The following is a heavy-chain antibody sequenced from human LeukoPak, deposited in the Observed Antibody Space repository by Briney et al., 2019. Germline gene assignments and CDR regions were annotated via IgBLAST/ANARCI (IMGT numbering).Heavy chain of an antibody. J-gene: IGHJ4*02. V-gene: IGHV4-59*08. Sequence: SETLSLTCTVSGGSISSYYWSWIRQPPGKGLEWIGYIYYSGSTNYNPPLKSRVTISVDTSKNQFSLKLSSVTAADTAVYYCARTVRGYSYGILGGYFDYWGQGTLVTVSS. D-gene: IGHD5-18*01. CDR3: ARTVRGYSYGILGGYFDY. CDR2: IYYSGST. CDR1: GGSISSYY.